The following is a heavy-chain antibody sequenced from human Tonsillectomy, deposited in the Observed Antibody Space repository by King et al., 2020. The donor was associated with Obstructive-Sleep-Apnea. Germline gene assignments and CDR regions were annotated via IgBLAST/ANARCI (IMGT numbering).Heavy chain of an antibody. CDR2: ISSSGSMK. J-gene: IGHJ4*02. Sequence: VQLVQSGGGLVKPGGSLRLSCAASGFTFSDYYMTWIRQAPGEGLEWVSYISSSGSMKYYADSVKGRFSISRDNAKKSLYLQMNSLRAEDTAVYYCASSSGYFDYWGQGTLVTVSS. V-gene: IGHV3-11*01. D-gene: IGHD3-22*01. CDR1: GFTFSDYY. CDR3: ASSSGYFDY.